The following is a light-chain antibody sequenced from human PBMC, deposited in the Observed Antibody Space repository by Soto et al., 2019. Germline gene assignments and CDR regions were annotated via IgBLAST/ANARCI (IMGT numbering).Light chain of an antibody. V-gene: IGKV3-20*01. J-gene: IGKJ1*01. CDR3: QQYGSSPGT. CDR2: GAS. CDR1: QGVNSNF. Sequence: EIVLTQSPGTLSLSPGEGATLSCRATQGVNSNFLAWYQQKPGQAPRLLIYGASSRASGIPARFSGSGSGTDFTLTITRLEPEDFAVYYCQQYGSSPGTFGQGTKVEIK.